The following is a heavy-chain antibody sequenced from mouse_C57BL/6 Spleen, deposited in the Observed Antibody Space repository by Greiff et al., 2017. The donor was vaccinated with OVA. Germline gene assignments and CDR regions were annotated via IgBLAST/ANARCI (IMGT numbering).Heavy chain of an antibody. CDR2: ISYDGSN. J-gene: IGHJ3*01. CDR3: ARDDYEGFFAY. D-gene: IGHD2-4*01. Sequence: DVHLVESGPGLVKPSQSLSLTCSVTGYSITSGYYWNWIRQFPGNKLEWMGYISYDGSNNYNPSLKNRISITRDTSKNQFFLKLNSVTTEDTATYYCARDDYEGFFAYWGQGTLVTVSA. V-gene: IGHV3-6*01. CDR1: GYSITSGYY.